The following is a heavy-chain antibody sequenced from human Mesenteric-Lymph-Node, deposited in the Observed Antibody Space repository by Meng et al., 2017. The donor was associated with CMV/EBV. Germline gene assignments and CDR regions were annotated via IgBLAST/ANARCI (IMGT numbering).Heavy chain of an antibody. J-gene: IGHJ4*02. CDR1: GFAFSSHA. Sequence: GESLKISCAASGFAFSSHAMNWVRQVPGKGLEWVSYINSGADTIDYADSVKGRFTISRDNAKNSLFLQMNSLRVEDTGVYHCVSGLSYWGRGTLVT. CDR2: INSGADTI. CDR3: VSGLSY. V-gene: IGHV3-48*03. D-gene: IGHD4/OR15-4a*01.